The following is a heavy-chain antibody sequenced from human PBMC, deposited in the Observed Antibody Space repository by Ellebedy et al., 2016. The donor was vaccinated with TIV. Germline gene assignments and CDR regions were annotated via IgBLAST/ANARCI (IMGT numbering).Heavy chain of an antibody. D-gene: IGHD1-26*01. CDR1: GFTLDNYA. J-gene: IGHJ4*02. Sequence: PGGSLRLSCAASGFTLDNYAMFLVRQAPGQGLEGVSGISGGVSSVYYADSVKGRFTISRDTSKNSLYLQMDSLRDEDTAMYYCARGELGPTKGAFDYWGQGTLVTVTS. CDR3: ARGELGPTKGAFDY. CDR2: ISGGVSSV. V-gene: IGHV3-23*01.